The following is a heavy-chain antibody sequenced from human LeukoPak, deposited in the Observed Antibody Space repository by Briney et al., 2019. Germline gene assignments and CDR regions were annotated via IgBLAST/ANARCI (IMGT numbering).Heavy chain of an antibody. Sequence: SETPSLTCAVYGGSFSGYYWSWIRQPPGKGLEWIGEINHSGSTNYNPSLKSRVTISVDTSKNQFSLKLSSVTAADTAVYYCARAQLVHVFDYWGQGTLVTVSS. CDR3: ARAQLVHVFDY. J-gene: IGHJ4*02. V-gene: IGHV4-34*01. CDR1: GGSFSGYY. D-gene: IGHD6-13*01. CDR2: INHSGST.